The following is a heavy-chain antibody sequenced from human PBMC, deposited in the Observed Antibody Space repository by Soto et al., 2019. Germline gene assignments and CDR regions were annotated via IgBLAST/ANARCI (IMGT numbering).Heavy chain of an antibody. CDR1: GFTFRNYA. CDR2: ISGSADST. Sequence: EVQLLESGGNSVQPGGSLRLSCAASGFTFRNYAMTWVRQAPGRGLEWVSLISGSADSTFYADSLKGRFTISRDNSKSTLYLQVNRLRAEDSAIYYCARVYSSGWYLGYYFDYWGQGTLVTVSS. J-gene: IGHJ4*02. CDR3: ARVYSSGWYLGYYFDY. D-gene: IGHD6-19*01. V-gene: IGHV3-23*01.